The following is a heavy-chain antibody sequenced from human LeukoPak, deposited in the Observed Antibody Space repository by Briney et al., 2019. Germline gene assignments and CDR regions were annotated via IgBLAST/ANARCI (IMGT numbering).Heavy chain of an antibody. V-gene: IGHV3-7*01. CDR3: AKDTGYDILTGYLSSYFDY. CDR2: IKEDGSKT. Sequence: GGSLRLSCAASSFTFSSYWMTWVRQAPGKGLEWVANIKEDGSKTFYVDSVKGRFTISRDNSKNTLYLQMNSLRAEDTAVYYCAKDTGYDILTGYLSSYFDYWGQGTLVTVSS. J-gene: IGHJ4*02. CDR1: SFTFSSYW. D-gene: IGHD3-9*01.